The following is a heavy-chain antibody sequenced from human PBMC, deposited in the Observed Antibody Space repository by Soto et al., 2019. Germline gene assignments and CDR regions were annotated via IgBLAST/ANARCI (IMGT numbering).Heavy chain of an antibody. Sequence: QVQLVESGGGVVQPGRSLRLSCAASGFTFSSYAMHWVRQAPGKGLEWVAVISCDGSNKYYADSVKGRFTISRDNSKNTLYLQMNSLRAEDTAVYYCARKAGFWSGYTDYYYYGMDVWGQGTTVTVSS. CDR3: ARKAGFWSGYTDYYYYGMDV. D-gene: IGHD3-3*01. CDR1: GFTFSSYA. J-gene: IGHJ6*02. CDR2: ISCDGSNK. V-gene: IGHV3-30-3*01.